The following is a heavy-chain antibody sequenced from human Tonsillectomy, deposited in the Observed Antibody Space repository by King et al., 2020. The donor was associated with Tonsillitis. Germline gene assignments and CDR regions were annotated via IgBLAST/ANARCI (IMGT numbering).Heavy chain of an antibody. D-gene: IGHD6-19*01. V-gene: IGHV2-5*02. CDR1: GFSLSTSGVG. Sequence: TLKESGPTVVKPTQTLALTCTFSGFSLSTSGVGVGWIRQPPGKALEWLAFIYWDDDKRYSPSLKSRLTITKDTSRNQVVLSMTNMDPVDTATYYCAHRRDDRSIGWYEWFFDYWGQGALVTVSS. CDR2: IYWDDDK. CDR3: AHRRDDRSIGWYEWFFDY. J-gene: IGHJ4*02.